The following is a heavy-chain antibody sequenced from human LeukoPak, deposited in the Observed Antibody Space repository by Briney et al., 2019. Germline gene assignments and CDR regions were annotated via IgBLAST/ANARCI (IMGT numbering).Heavy chain of an antibody. V-gene: IGHV4-59*01. CDR1: GGSISSYY. CDR3: ARGSTYGSGSYYLDY. Sequence: PSETLSLTCTVSGGSISSYYWSWIRQPPGKGLEWIGYIYYSGSTNYNPSLKSRVTISVDTSKNQFSLKLSSVTAADTAVYYCARGSTYGSGSYYLDYWGQGTLVTVSS. D-gene: IGHD3-10*01. CDR2: IYYSGST. J-gene: IGHJ4*02.